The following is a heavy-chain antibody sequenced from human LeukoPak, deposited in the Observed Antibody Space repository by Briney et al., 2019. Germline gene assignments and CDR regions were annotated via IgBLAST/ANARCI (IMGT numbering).Heavy chain of an antibody. J-gene: IGHJ3*02. V-gene: IGHV4-34*01. CDR2: INHSGST. D-gene: IGHD6-6*01. Sequence: SETLSLTCAVYGGPVSGYYWIWIRHPPGKGREWVGEINHSGSTNYNLSLKSRVTISVDTSKNQFSLKLSSVTAADTAVYYCASEYSSSSAHDAFDIWGQGTMVTVSS. CDR1: GGPVSGYY. CDR3: ASEYSSSSAHDAFDI.